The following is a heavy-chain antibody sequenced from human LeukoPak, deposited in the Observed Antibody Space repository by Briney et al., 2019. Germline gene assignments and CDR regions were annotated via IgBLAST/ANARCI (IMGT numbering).Heavy chain of an antibody. D-gene: IGHD6-19*01. CDR2: ISSSTIYI. Sequence: GGSLRLSCAASGFTFSSYNMDWVRQAPGKGLEWVSSISSSTIYIYYADSVRGRFTISRDNAQNSLYLQMNGLTAEDTAVYYCARDIGVAADHWGQGTLVTVSS. CDR3: ARDIGVAADH. V-gene: IGHV3-21*01. CDR1: GFTFSSYN. J-gene: IGHJ4*02.